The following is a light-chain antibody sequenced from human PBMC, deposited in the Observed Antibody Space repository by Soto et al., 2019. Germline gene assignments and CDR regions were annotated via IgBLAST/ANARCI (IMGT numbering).Light chain of an antibody. J-gene: IGLJ2*01. CDR2: VNN. V-gene: IGLV1-40*01. CDR3: QSYDRSLSAVV. CDR1: SSNIGAGYD. Sequence: QSVLTQPTSVSGAPGQTVTISCTGSSSNIGAGYDVHWYQQIPGTAPKLLTSVNNKRPSGVPDRFSDSKSGTSASLAITGLQAEDEADYYCQSYDRSLSAVVFGGGTKLTVL.